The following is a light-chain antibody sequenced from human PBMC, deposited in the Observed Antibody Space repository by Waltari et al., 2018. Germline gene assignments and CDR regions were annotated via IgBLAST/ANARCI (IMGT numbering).Light chain of an antibody. CDR3: QTWGTGIHVV. J-gene: IGLJ2*01. Sequence: QLVLTQSPSASASLGASVKPTCTLSSGHSSYTIAWHQQQPAKGPRYVMKVNSDGSHSKGDGIPDRFSGSSSGAERYLTISSLQSEDEADYYCQTWGTGIHVVFGGGTKLTVL. V-gene: IGLV4-69*01. CDR2: VNSDGSH. CDR1: SGHSSYT.